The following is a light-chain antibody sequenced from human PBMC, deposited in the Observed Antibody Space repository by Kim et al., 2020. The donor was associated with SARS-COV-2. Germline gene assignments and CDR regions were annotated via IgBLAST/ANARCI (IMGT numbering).Light chain of an antibody. CDR2: GAS. J-gene: IGKJ1*01. CDR1: QCASSSY. CDR3: QQYCSSPRT. V-gene: IGKV3-20*01. Sequence: SQGERSALSCRASQCASSSYLAWYQQKPGQAPRLLIYGASSRATGIPDRFSGSGSGTDFTLSISRLEPEDFAVYYCQQYCSSPRTFGQGTKVDIK.